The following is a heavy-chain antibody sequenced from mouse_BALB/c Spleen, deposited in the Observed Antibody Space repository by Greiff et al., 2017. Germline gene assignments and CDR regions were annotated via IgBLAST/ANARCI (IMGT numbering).Heavy chain of an antibody. V-gene: IGHV7-3*02. CDR1: GFTFTDYY. CDR2: IRNKANGYTT. CDR3: ARDMVLNY. Sequence: EVKLMESGGGLVQPGGSLRLSCATSGFTFTDYYMSWVRQPPGKALEWLGFIRNKANGYTTEYSASVKGRFTISRDNSQSILYLQMNTLRAEDSATYYCARDMVLNYWGQGTTLTVSS. D-gene: IGHD1-1*01. J-gene: IGHJ2*01.